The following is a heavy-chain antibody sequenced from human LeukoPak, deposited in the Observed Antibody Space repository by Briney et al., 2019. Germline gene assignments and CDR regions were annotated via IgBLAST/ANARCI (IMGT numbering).Heavy chain of an antibody. J-gene: IGHJ5*02. D-gene: IGHD2-2*01. CDR3: ARSGYCSSTSCYRWFGP. V-gene: IGHV3-11*06. CDR1: GFTFSDYY. Sequence: GGSLRLSCAASGFTFSDYYMSWIRQAPGKGLEWVSYISSSSSYTNYADSVKGRFTISRDNAKNSLYLQMNSLRAEDTAVYYCARSGYCSSTSCYRWFGPWGQGTLVTVSS. CDR2: ISSSSSYT.